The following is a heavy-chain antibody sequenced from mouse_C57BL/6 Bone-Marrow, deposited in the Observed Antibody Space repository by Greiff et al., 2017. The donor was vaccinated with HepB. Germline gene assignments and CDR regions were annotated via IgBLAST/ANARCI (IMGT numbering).Heavy chain of an antibody. CDR1: GFTFSDYG. J-gene: IGHJ2*01. Sequence: EVQLVESGGGLVKPGGSLKLSCAASGFTFSDYGMHWVRQAPEKGLEWVAYISSGSSTIYYADTVKGRFTISRDNARNTLYLQMSSLKSEDTAMYYCTRDGYYDYWGQGTTLTVSS. D-gene: IGHD2-3*01. CDR3: TRDGYYDY. CDR2: ISSGSSTI. V-gene: IGHV5-17*03.